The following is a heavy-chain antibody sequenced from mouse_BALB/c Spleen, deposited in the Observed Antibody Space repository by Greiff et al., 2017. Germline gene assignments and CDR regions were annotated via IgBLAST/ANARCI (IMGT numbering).Heavy chain of an antibody. CDR3: ARNDRYTGYFDV. J-gene: IGHJ1*01. Sequence: VQLQQSGPGLVKPSQSLSLTCTVTGYSITSDYAWNWIRQFPGNKLEWMGYISYSGSTSYNPSLKSRISITRDTSKNQFFLQLNSVTTEDTATYYCARNDRYTGYFDVWGAGTTVTVSS. CDR2: ISYSGST. V-gene: IGHV3-2*02. CDR1: GYSITSDYA. D-gene: IGHD2-14*01.